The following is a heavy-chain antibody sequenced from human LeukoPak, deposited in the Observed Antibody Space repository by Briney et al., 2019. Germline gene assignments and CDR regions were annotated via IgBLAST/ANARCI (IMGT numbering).Heavy chain of an antibody. CDR2: INPSGGST. Sequence: GASVTVSCTASGYTFTSYYMHWVRQAPVQGREWMGLINPSGGSTSYAQKLQGRVTMTRDTSTSTVYMELSSLRSEDTAVYYCARQDYYESSGYYLYRGQGILVTVSS. V-gene: IGHV1-46*01. CDR3: ARQDYYESSGYYLY. CDR1: GYTFTSYY. D-gene: IGHD3-22*01. J-gene: IGHJ4*02.